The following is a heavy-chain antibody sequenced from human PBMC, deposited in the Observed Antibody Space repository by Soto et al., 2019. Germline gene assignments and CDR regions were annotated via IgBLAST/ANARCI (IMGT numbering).Heavy chain of an antibody. J-gene: IGHJ4*02. Sequence: QVQLVESGGGLVKPGGSLRLSCGASGFTLSDYYMTWIRQAPGKGLEWVSDISISGTTIHYEDSVRGRFTISRDNAKNSLWLQMNTLRAEDTAVYYFARFRGDGYYNFWGQGTLVTVSS. CDR1: GFTLSDYY. CDR3: ARFRGDGYYNF. D-gene: IGHD3-9*01. CDR2: ISISGTTI. V-gene: IGHV3-11*01.